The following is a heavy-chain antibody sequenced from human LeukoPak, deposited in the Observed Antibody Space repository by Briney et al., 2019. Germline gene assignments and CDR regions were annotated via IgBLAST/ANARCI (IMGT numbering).Heavy chain of an antibody. D-gene: IGHD1-26*01. CDR3: ARADSGSYFKYYYYGMDV. CDR2: IYHSGST. J-gene: IGHJ6*02. V-gene: IGHV4-4*02. CDR1: GGSISSSNW. Sequence: SETLSLTCAVSGGSISSSNWWSWVRQPPGKGLEWIGEIYHSGSTNYNPSLKSRVTISVDKSKNQFSLKLSSVTAADTAVYYCARADSGSYFKYYYYGMDVWGQGTTVTVSS.